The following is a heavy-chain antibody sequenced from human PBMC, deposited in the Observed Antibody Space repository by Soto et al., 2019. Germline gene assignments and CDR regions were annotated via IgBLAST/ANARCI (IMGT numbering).Heavy chain of an antibody. Sequence: SETLSLTCTVSGGSISSYYWSWIRQPPGKGLEWIGYIYYSGSTNYNPSLKSRVTISVDTSKNQFSLKLSSVTAADTAVYYCARVLAAAGYNWFDPWGQGTLVTVSS. CDR1: GGSISSYY. CDR2: IYYSGST. CDR3: ARVLAAAGYNWFDP. D-gene: IGHD6-13*01. J-gene: IGHJ5*02. V-gene: IGHV4-59*01.